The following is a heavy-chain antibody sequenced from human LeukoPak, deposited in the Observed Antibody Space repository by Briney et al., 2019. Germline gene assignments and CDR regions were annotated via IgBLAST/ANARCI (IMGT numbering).Heavy chain of an antibody. J-gene: IGHJ4*02. CDR1: GGSISSGSYY. Sequence: SETLSLTCTVSGGSISSGSYYWSWIRQPAGKGLEWIGRIYTSGSTNYNPSLKSRVTISVDTSKNQFSLKLSSVTAADTAVYYCARDSAAAGIVVSAFEYWGQGTLVTVSS. D-gene: IGHD6-13*01. CDR2: IYTSGST. V-gene: IGHV4-61*02. CDR3: ARDSAAAGIVVSAFEY.